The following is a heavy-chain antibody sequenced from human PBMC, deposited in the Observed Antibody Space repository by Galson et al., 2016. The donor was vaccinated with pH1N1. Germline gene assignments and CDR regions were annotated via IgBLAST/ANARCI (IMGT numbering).Heavy chain of an antibody. V-gene: IGHV7-4-1*02. J-gene: IGHJ6*02. Sequence: SVKVSCKACGYTFTNYAMNWVRQASGQGLEWMGWINTNIGNPTYVQGFPGRFVFPLDTSVSTAYLQISGLKAEDTVVYYCARDGDVRLHVGELFGVRYRYYGMDVWGQGTTVTVSS. CDR3: ARDGDVRLHVGELFGVRYRYYGMDV. CDR1: GYTFTNYA. CDR2: INTNIGNP. D-gene: IGHD3-16*01.